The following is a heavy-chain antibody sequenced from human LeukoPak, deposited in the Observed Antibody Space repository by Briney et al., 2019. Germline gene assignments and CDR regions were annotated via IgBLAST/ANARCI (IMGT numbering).Heavy chain of an antibody. CDR2: IMPLFGTA. J-gene: IGHJ5*02. Sequence: SVKVSCKTSGGTFNNSAISWVRQAPGQGLEWLGGIMPLFGTAGYAQKFQGRVTITNDESLTTVYLELTSLTSYDTAVYYVSRDVHSDYGVGSFAPWGQGTLASVSS. V-gene: IGHV1-69*05. D-gene: IGHD5-12*01. CDR1: GGTFNNSA. CDR3: SRDVHSDYGVGSFAP.